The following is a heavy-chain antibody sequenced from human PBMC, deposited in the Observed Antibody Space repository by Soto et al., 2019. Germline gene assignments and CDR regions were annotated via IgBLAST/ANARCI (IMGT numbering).Heavy chain of an antibody. J-gene: IGHJ4*02. CDR2: TIPMFATA. Sequence: EASVKVSCKASGGSFSNYIFSWVRQAPGQGLEWMGGTIPMFATAQYAQKFKGRVTMTRDTSLGTAYLVLNRLEYDDTAVYYCARSDDLWGPGTLVTVSS. CDR1: GGSFSNYI. CDR3: ARSDDL. V-gene: IGHV1-69*05.